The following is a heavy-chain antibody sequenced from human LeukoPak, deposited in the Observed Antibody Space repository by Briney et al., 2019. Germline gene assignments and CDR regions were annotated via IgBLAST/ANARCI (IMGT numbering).Heavy chain of an antibody. V-gene: IGHV3-30*02. CDR1: GFTFSNYG. CDR2: IRYDGSNK. CDR3: AKDDYYDTSGYRD. D-gene: IGHD3-22*01. Sequence: GGSLRLSCEASGFTFSNYGMHWVRQTPGKGLEWMAFIRYDGSNKYYADSVKGRFTISRDNSKNTLYLQMNSLRAEDTAVYYCAKDDYYDTSGYRDWGQGTLVTVSS. J-gene: IGHJ4*02.